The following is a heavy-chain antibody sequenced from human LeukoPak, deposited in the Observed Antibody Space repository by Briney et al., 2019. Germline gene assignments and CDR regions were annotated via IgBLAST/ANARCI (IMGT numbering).Heavy chain of an antibody. J-gene: IGHJ4*02. CDR3: ASQLLWFGELHDY. V-gene: IGHV4-39*01. D-gene: IGHD3-10*01. Sequence: SETLSLTCTVSGGSISSSSYYWGWIRQPPGKGLEWIGSIYYSGSTYYNPSLKSRVTISVDTSKNQFSLKLSSVTAADTAVYYCASQLLWFGELHDYWGQGTLVTVSS. CDR1: GGSISSSSYY. CDR2: IYYSGST.